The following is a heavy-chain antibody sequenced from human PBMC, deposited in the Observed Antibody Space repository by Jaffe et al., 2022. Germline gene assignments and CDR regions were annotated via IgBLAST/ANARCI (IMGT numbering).Heavy chain of an antibody. Sequence: QVQLQQWGAGLLKPSETLSLTCAVYGGSFSGYYWSWIRQPPGKGLEWIGEINHSGSTNYNPSLKSRVTISVDTSKNQFSLKLSSVTAADTAVYYCAREAASTVTIFQPPPSGLGAADAFDIWGQGTMVTVSS. J-gene: IGHJ3*02. D-gene: IGHD4-17*01. CDR3: AREAASTVTIFQPPPSGLGAADAFDI. V-gene: IGHV4-34*01. CDR1: GGSFSGYY. CDR2: INHSGST.